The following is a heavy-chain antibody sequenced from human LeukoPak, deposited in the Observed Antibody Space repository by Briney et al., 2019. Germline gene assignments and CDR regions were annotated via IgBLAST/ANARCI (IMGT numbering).Heavy chain of an antibody. V-gene: IGHV2-5*02. Sequence: SGPTLVKPTQTLTLTCTFSEFSLSTSGVGVGWIRQPPGKALEWLALIYWDDDKRYSPSLKSRLTITKDTSKNQVVLTMTNMDPVDTATYYCAHRERDYYGSGSYIFWGQGTLVTVSS. J-gene: IGHJ4*02. CDR3: AHRERDYYGSGSYIF. CDR1: EFSLSTSGVG. CDR2: IYWDDDK. D-gene: IGHD3-10*01.